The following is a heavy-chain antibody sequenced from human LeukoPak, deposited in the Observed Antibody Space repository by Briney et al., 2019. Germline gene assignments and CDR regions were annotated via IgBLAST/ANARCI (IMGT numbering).Heavy chain of an antibody. V-gene: IGHV5-51*01. Sequence: TGESLKISCKGSGYSFTSYWIGWVRQMPGKGLEWMGIIYPGDSDTRYSPSFQGQVTISADKSISTAYLQWSSLKASDTAMYYCARHGSSSSSVNWFDPWGQGTLVTVSS. J-gene: IGHJ5*02. CDR1: GYSFTSYW. CDR3: ARHGSSSSSVNWFDP. D-gene: IGHD6-6*01. CDR2: IYPGDSDT.